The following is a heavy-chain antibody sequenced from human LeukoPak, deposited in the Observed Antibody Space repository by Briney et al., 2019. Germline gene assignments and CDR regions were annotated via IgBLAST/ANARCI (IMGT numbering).Heavy chain of an antibody. CDR1: GASLNDYW. V-gene: IGHV4-34*01. CDR2: VTDGGYT. CDR3: ARITARGGSDDAFDV. J-gene: IGHJ3*01. Sequence: PSETLSLTCAIYGASLNDYWWTWVRQPPGAGLEWIGEVTDGGYTNYKSSLKSRVSIPVDISKNQFSLRLPSVTAADTAVYFCARITARGGSDDAFDVWGQGTMIIVSS. D-gene: IGHD2-15*01.